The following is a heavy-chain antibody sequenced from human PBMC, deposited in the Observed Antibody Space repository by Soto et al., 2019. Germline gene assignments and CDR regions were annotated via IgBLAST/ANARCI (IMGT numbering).Heavy chain of an antibody. CDR3: AKGAFPKKYYYDSSGYYPTPGFDY. CDR1: GFTFSSYG. D-gene: IGHD3-22*01. CDR2: ISYDGSNK. Sequence: VQLVESGGGVVQPGRSLRLSCAASGFTFSSYGMHWVRQAPGKGLEWVAVISYDGSNKYYADSVKGRFTISRDNSKNTLYLQMNSLRAEDTAVYYCAKGAFPKKYYYDSSGYYPTPGFDYWGQGTLVTVSS. J-gene: IGHJ4*02. V-gene: IGHV3-30*18.